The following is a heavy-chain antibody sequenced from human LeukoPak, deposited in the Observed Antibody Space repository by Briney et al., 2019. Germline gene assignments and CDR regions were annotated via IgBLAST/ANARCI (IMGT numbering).Heavy chain of an antibody. D-gene: IGHD3-10*01. CDR2: ISPKSGDT. CDR1: GYTFTDFY. CDR3: ARVSMVRGPNANFDY. J-gene: IGHJ4*02. Sequence: ASVKVSCKASGYTFTDFYMHWVRQAPGQGLEWMGWISPKSGDTKFAQKFQGRVTMTRDTSTTTAYMELSTLRVDDTAVYYCARVSMVRGPNANFDYWGQGTLVTVSS. V-gene: IGHV1-2*02.